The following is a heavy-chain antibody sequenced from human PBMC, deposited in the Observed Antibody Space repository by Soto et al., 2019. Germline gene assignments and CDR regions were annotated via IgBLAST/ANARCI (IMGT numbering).Heavy chain of an antibody. J-gene: IGHJ4*02. CDR1: GFTFSSYG. CDR2: IWYDGSNK. V-gene: IGHV3-33*01. CDR3: ARDDYDRSGSPLHD. D-gene: IGHD3-22*01. Sequence: QVQLVDSGGGVVLPGRSLRLSCAASGFTFSSYGMHWVRQAPGKGLEWVAVIWYDGSNKYYADSVRGRFTISRDNSKNTVYRQMNSLRAEDTAVYYCARDDYDRSGSPLHDWGQGTLVTVSS.